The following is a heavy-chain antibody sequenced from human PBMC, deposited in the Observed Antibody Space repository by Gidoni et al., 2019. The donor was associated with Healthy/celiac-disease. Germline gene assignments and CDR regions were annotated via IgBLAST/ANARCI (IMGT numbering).Heavy chain of an antibody. CDR1: GFTFSSYG. CDR2: RSYDGSNK. V-gene: IGHV3-30*18. Sequence: QVQLVESGGGVVQPGRSLRLSCAASGFTFSSYGMHWFRQAPGKGLEWVAVRSYDGSNKYYADSVKGRFTISRDNSKNTLYLQMNSLRAEDTAVYYCAKDGVEYSSSSVDYYYYYYMDVWGKGTTVTVSS. CDR3: AKDGVEYSSSSVDYYYYYYMDV. D-gene: IGHD6-6*01. J-gene: IGHJ6*03.